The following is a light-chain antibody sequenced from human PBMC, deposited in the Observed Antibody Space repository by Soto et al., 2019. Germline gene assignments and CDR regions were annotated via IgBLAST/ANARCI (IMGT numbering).Light chain of an antibody. V-gene: IGKV1-5*03. J-gene: IGKJ1*01. CDR1: QSISSW. CDR3: QPDNSYSQT. Sequence: DIEMTQSPSTLSASVGDRVTITCRASQSISSWLAWYQQKPGKAPKLLLYKASSLESVVTSKFSGRGSWTEFTLTISSLQPDAVVTDYCQPDNSYSQTVGQGTKVEIK. CDR2: KAS.